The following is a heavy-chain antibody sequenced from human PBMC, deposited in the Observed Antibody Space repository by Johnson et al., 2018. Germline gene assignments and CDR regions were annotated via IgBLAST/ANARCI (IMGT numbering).Heavy chain of an antibody. J-gene: IGHJ1*01. V-gene: IGHV3-15*01. CDR1: GFTFSNYA. CDR2: IKTKSAGGTT. CDR3: TTVGIAAAGMGFQH. D-gene: IGHD6-13*01. Sequence: EVQLLETGGGLVQPGGSLRLSCTASGFTFSNYAMCWVRQAPGKGLEWVGRIKTKSAGGTTDYAAPVKDRFTLSRDDAESTGYLQMNSLKTEDTAVYYCTTVGIAAAGMGFQHWGQGTLVTASS.